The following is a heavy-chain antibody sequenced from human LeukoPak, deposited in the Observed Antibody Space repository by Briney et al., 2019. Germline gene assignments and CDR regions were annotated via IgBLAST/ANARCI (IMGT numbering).Heavy chain of an antibody. Sequence: PSETLSLTCTVSGGSISSSSYYWGWIRQPPGKGLEWIGSIYYSGSTYYNPSLKSRVTISVDTSKNQFSLKLSSVTAADTAVYYCARSSGYSSSGGLNWFDTWGQGALVTVSS. V-gene: IGHV4-39*01. CDR1: GGSISSSSYY. CDR2: IYYSGST. CDR3: ARSSGYSSSGGLNWFDT. J-gene: IGHJ5*02. D-gene: IGHD6-13*01.